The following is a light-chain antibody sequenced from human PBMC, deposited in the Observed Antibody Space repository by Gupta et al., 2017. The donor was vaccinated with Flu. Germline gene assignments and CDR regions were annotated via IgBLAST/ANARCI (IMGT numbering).Light chain of an antibody. CDR2: WGS. V-gene: IGKV2-28*01. CDR1: HRLLHRDGNNY. J-gene: IGKJ1*01. Sequence: VTPGEAAAISCRSSHRLLHRDGNNYLDWYLKKPGQSPQLLIYWGSNRASGVTDGFRGSGSGTDFTLKISRVEAEDVGVYEGTQAKQCQWKFGQGTKLEIK. CDR3: TQAKQCQWK.